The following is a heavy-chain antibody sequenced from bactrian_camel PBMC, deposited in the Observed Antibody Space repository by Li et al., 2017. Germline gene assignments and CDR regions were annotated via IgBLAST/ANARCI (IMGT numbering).Heavy chain of an antibody. CDR3: VRADHTCFYD. CDR1: GFTFSNFG. Sequence: DVQLVESGGGLVQPGGSLRLSCAASGFTFSNFGMRWVRRAPGKGLEWLSTTSSRGDWTVYAGSVKGRFTVSRDNTKNTLYLQLNSLKIEDTAMYFCVRADHTCFYDWGQGTQVTVS. D-gene: IGHD1*01. J-gene: IGHJ4*01. CDR2: TSSRGDWT. V-gene: IGHV3S40*01.